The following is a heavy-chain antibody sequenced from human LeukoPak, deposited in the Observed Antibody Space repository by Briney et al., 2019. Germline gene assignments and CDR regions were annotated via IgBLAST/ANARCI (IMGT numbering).Heavy chain of an antibody. J-gene: IGHJ4*02. Sequence: PLETLSLTCTVSGYSISSSYWSWIRQPAGKGLEWVGRFYTSGSANYNPSLKSRVSMSVDTSKNQLSLKLTSVTAADTAVYYCARGGGASPSDYWGQGILVTVSS. D-gene: IGHD2-2*01. CDR2: FYTSGSA. CDR1: GYSISSSY. CDR3: ARGGGASPSDY. V-gene: IGHV4-4*07.